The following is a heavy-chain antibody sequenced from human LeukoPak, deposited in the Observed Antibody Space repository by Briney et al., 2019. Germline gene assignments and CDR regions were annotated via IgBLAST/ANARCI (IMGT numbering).Heavy chain of an antibody. CDR1: GFTFSSYA. J-gene: IGHJ4*02. Sequence: GGSLRLPCAASGFTFSSYAMSWVRQAPGKGLEWVSAISGSGGSTYYADSVKGRFTISRDNSKNTLYLQMNSLRAEDTAIYYCAKDGYSSGWYKYFDYWGQGTLVTVSP. D-gene: IGHD6-19*01. CDR3: AKDGYSSGWYKYFDY. V-gene: IGHV3-23*01. CDR2: ISGSGGST.